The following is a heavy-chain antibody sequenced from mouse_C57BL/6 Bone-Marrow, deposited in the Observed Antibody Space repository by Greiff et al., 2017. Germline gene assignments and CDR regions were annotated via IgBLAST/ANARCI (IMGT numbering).Heavy chain of an antibody. CDR1: GYAFTNYL. J-gene: IGHJ3*01. D-gene: IGHD4-1*01. CDR3: ARSKNWDSWFAY. V-gene: IGHV1-54*01. CDR2: INPGSGGT. Sequence: VQLQQSGAELVRPGTSVKVSCKASGYAFTNYLIEWVKQRPGQGLEWIGVINPGSGGTNYNEKFKGKATLTADTSSSTAYMQLSSLTSEDSAVSFFARSKNWDSWFAYWGQGTLVPVSA.